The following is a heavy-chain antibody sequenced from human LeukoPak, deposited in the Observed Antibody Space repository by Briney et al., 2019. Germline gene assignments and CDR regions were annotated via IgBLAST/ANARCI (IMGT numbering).Heavy chain of an antibody. CDR1: GGTFSSYA. J-gene: IGHJ4*02. D-gene: IGHD3-22*01. Sequence: ASVKVSCKASGGTFSSYAISWVRQAPGQGLEWMGGIIPIFGTANYAQKFQGRVTITADESTSTAYMELSSLRSEDTAVCYCARDFYDSSGYYYNYFDYWGQGTLVTVSS. V-gene: IGHV1-69*01. CDR2: IIPIFGTA. CDR3: ARDFYDSSGYYYNYFDY.